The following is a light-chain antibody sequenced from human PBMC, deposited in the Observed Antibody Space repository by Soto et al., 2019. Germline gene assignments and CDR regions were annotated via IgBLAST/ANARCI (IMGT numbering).Light chain of an antibody. V-gene: IGLV2-8*01. CDR3: SSYVGNNNLV. Sequence: QSALTQPPSAPGSPGQSVTISCTGTSTDVGAYNFVSWYQQHPGKAPKLMIYAVSKRPSGVPDRFSGSKSGNTASLTVSGLQADDEADYYCSSYVGNNNLVFGGGTKLTVL. CDR1: STDVGAYNF. J-gene: IGLJ2*01. CDR2: AVS.